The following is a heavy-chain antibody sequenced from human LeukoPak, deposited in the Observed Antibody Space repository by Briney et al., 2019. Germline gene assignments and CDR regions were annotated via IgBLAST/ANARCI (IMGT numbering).Heavy chain of an antibody. CDR2: IYSGGST. V-gene: IGHV3-53*01. CDR3: ARDHDPDAFDI. J-gene: IGHJ3*02. Sequence: PGGSLRLSCTVSGFTVSSNYMGWVRQAPGKGLEWVSVIYSGGSTYYADSVKGRFTISRDNSKNTLYLQMNSLRAEDTAVYYCARDHDPDAFDIWGQGTMVTVSS. CDR1: GFTVSSNY.